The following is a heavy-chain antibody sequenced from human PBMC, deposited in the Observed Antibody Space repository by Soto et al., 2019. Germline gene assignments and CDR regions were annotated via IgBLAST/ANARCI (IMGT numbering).Heavy chain of an antibody. CDR3: TRDSASYSTSSGSYWYFDL. D-gene: IGHD6-6*01. CDR2: TSSGSATI. V-gene: IGHV3-48*02. J-gene: IGHJ2*01. CDR1: GFTFSSYS. Sequence: GGSLRLSCAASGFTFSSYSMNWVRQAPGKGLEWVSYTSSGSATIYYADSVKGRFTISRDNAKNSLYLQMNSLRDEDTAVYYCTRDSASYSTSSGSYWYFDLWGRGTLVTVSS.